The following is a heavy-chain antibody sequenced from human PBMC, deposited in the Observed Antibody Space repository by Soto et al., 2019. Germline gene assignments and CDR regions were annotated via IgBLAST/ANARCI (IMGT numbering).Heavy chain of an antibody. V-gene: IGHV3-23*01. CDR2: ISGSGGST. Sequence: XGSLRLSCAAAGFTFSSYAMSWVRQAPGKGLDWVSAISGSGGSTYYADSVKGRFTISRVNSKNTLYLQMNSLRAEDTAVYYCAKDPSSGYYDSSGYSPGAFDIWGQGPMVTVSS. J-gene: IGHJ3*02. D-gene: IGHD3-22*01. CDR3: AKDPSSGYYDSSGYSPGAFDI. CDR1: GFTFSSYA.